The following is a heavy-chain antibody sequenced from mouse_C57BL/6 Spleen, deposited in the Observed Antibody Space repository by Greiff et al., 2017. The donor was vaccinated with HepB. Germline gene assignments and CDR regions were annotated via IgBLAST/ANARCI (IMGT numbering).Heavy chain of an antibody. Sequence: QVQLKQPGAELVKPGASVKLSCKASGYTFTSYWMHWVKQRPGRGLEWIGRIDPNSGGTKYNEKFKSKATLTVDKPSSTAYMQLSSLTSEDSAVYYCATVSYYYGSSYYFDYWGQGTTLTVSS. D-gene: IGHD1-1*01. CDR3: ATVSYYYGSSYYFDY. CDR1: GYTFTSYW. CDR2: IDPNSGGT. J-gene: IGHJ2*01. V-gene: IGHV1-72*01.